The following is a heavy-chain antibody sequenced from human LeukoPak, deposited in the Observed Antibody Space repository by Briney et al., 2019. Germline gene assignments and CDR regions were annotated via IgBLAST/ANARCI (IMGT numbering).Heavy chain of an antibody. Sequence: SETLSLTCTVSGGSISSYYWNWIRQPPGGGLEWIGEVNYSGSTNYNPSPKSRVTISVDTSINQFSLKLSSVTAADTAVYYCARRWSSSSFYYYYYMDVWAKGTTVTVSS. J-gene: IGHJ6*03. CDR1: GGSISSYY. D-gene: IGHD6-6*01. CDR2: VNYSGST. CDR3: ARRWSSSSFYYYYYMDV. V-gene: IGHV4-34*01.